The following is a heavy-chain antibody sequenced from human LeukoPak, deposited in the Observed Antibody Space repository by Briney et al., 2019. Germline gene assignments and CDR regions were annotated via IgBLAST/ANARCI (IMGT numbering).Heavy chain of an antibody. CDR2: MNPNSGNT. CDR3: ARDLGYSSDHDAFDI. D-gene: IGHD6-19*01. V-gene: IGHV1-8*01. J-gene: IGHJ3*02. CDR1: GYTFTSYD. Sequence: GASVKVSCKASGYTFTSYDINWVRLATGQGLEWMGWMNPNSGNTGYAQKFQGRVTMTRNTSISTAYMELSSLRSDDTAVYYCARDLGYSSDHDAFDIWGQGTMVTVSS.